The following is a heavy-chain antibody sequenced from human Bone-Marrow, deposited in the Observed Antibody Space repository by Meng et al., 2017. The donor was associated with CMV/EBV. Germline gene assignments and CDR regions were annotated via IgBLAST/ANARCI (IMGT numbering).Heavy chain of an antibody. J-gene: IGHJ4*02. CDR2: MNPNSGNT. Sequence: ASVKVSCKASGYTFTSYDINWVRQATGQGLEWMGWMNPNSGNTGYAQKVQGRVTMTRHTSISTAYMELSSLRSEDTAVYYCAKHSGGYCSSKSCTMDYWGQGTLVTVSS. D-gene: IGHD2-2*01. V-gene: IGHV1-8*01. CDR3: AKHSGGYCSSKSCTMDY. CDR1: GYTFTSYD.